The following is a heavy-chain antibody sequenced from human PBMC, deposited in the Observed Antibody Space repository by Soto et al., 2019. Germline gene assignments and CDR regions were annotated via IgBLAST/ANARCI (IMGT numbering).Heavy chain of an antibody. Sequence: GGSLRLSCAASGFTFSSYGMHWVRQAPGKGLEWVAVIWYDGSNKYYADSVKGRFTISRDNSKNTLYLQMNSLRAEDTAVYYCARALGSAYYYYGMDVWGQGTTVTAP. CDR3: ARALGSAYYYYGMDV. V-gene: IGHV3-33*01. J-gene: IGHJ6*02. CDR2: IWYDGSNK. CDR1: GFTFSSYG. D-gene: IGHD3-10*01.